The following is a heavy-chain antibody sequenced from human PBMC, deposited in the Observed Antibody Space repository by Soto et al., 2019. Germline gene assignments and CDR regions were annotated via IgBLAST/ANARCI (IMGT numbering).Heavy chain of an antibody. CDR2: ISASNGNT. Sequence: QVQLVQSGAEVKKPGASVKVSCKASGYSFTSYGISWVRQAPGQGLEWMGWISASNGNTNYALKLQGRVTMTTDTSTNTSYMVLGRLRSDDTAVYYCARLVKLSSGWHPPDYWGQGTLITVSS. D-gene: IGHD6-19*01. CDR3: ARLVKLSSGWHPPDY. V-gene: IGHV1-18*01. J-gene: IGHJ4*02. CDR1: GYSFTSYG.